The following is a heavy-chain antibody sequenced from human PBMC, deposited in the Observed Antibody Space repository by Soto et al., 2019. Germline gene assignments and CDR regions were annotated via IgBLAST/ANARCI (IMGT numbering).Heavy chain of an antibody. Sequence: GGSLRLSCAASGFSFSSYGMEWVRLAPGKGLEWVAATTYDGGTKHYVDSVKGRFTISRDNSKNTLYLQMNSLRVEDTATYYCAGALENPYFYYGLNVWGQGATVTVSS. CDR2: TTYDGGTK. V-gene: IGHV3-30*03. CDR3: AGALENPYFYYGLNV. J-gene: IGHJ6*02. D-gene: IGHD1-1*01. CDR1: GFSFSSYG.